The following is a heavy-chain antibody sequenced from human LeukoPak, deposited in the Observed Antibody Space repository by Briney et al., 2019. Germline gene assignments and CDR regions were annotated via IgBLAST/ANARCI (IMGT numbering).Heavy chain of an antibody. CDR3: AKDSTVSGSYYGMDI. Sequence: PGGSLRLSCAASGFTFSSYIVTWVRQAPGKGLEWVSSISGSGSTTYFADSVKGRFTISRDNSENMLYLQMSSLRAEDTAIYYCAKDSTVSGSYYGMDIWGQGTTVTVSS. CDR1: GFTFSSYI. CDR2: ISGSGSTT. V-gene: IGHV3-23*01. J-gene: IGHJ6*02. D-gene: IGHD3-22*01.